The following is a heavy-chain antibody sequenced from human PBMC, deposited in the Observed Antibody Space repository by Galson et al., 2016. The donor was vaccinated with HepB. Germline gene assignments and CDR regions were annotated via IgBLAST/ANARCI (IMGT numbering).Heavy chain of an antibody. D-gene: IGHD2-8*01. CDR2: ISQSGTT. CDR1: GVSISGNFW. V-gene: IGHV4-4*02. Sequence: SETLSLTCAVSGVSISGNFWWNWVRQSPEKGLEWIGDISQSGTTTYNPSLKSRVTISIDQSKNQFSLRLNSVTAADTAVYYCARYVYFTLMNCYVPPSGGLDVWGQGTTVTVSS. J-gene: IGHJ6*02. CDR3: ARYVYFTLMNCYVPPSGGLDV.